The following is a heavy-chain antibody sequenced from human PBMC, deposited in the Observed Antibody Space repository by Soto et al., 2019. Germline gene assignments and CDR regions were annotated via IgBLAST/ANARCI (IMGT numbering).Heavy chain of an antibody. Sequence: ASVKVSCKASGYTFTRYDINWVRQATGQGLEWMGWMNPNRGNTGYAQKFQGRVTMNRNTSISTAYMELSSLRSEDTAVYYCARVKMDSGYDYWGQGTLVTVSS. CDR2: MNPNRGNT. D-gene: IGHD5-12*01. V-gene: IGHV1-8*01. CDR1: GYTFTRYD. CDR3: ARVKMDSGYDY. J-gene: IGHJ4*02.